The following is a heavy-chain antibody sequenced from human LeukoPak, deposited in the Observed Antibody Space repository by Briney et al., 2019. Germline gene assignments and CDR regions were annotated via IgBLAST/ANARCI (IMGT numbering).Heavy chain of an antibody. Sequence: ASVTVSCTSSGYTFTFYYMHWVRQAPGQGLEWTGWINPNSGGTNYAQKFQGRVTMTRDTSISTAYMELSRLRSDDTAVYYCARDDGSAQIDYWGQGTLVTVSS. J-gene: IGHJ4*02. V-gene: IGHV1-2*02. D-gene: IGHD6-25*01. CDR2: INPNSGGT. CDR1: GYTFTFYY. CDR3: ARDDGSAQIDY.